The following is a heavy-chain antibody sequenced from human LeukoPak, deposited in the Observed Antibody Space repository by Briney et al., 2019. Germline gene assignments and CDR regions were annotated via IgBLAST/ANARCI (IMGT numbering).Heavy chain of an antibody. Sequence: ASVKVSCKASGYTFTGYYMHWVRQAPGQGLEWMGWINPNSGGTNYAQKFQGRVTMTRDTSISTAYMELSRLRSDDTAVCYCARESSSWYVWWFDPWGQGTLVTVSS. CDR1: GYTFTGYY. V-gene: IGHV1-2*02. D-gene: IGHD6-13*01. CDR2: INPNSGGT. CDR3: ARESSSWYVWWFDP. J-gene: IGHJ5*02.